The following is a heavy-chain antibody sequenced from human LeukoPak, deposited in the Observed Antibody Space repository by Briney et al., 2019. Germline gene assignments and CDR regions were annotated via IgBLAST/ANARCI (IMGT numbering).Heavy chain of an antibody. J-gene: IGHJ4*02. CDR1: GFTFSSYG. V-gene: IGHV3-30*02. Sequence: GGSLRLSCAASGFTFSSYGMHWVRQAPGKGLEWVAVIWYDGSNKYYADSVKGRFTISRDNSKNTLYLQMNSLRAEDTAVYYCAKVESSGWYSIDYWGQGTLVTVSS. D-gene: IGHD6-19*01. CDR2: IWYDGSNK. CDR3: AKVESSGWYSIDY.